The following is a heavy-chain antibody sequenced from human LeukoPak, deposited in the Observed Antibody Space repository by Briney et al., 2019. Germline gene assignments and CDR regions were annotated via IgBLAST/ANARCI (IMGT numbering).Heavy chain of an antibody. CDR3: ARRAGAYSHPYDY. D-gene: IGHD4/OR15-4a*01. V-gene: IGHV3-30*02. J-gene: IGHJ4*02. CDR2: IRYDGSNK. Sequence: AGGSLRLSCAASGFTFSSYGMHWVRQAPGKGLEWVAFIRYDGSNKYYADPVKGRFTISRDNSKNTLYLQMNSLRAEDTAVYYCARRAGAYSHPYDYWGQGTLVTVSS. CDR1: GFTFSSYG.